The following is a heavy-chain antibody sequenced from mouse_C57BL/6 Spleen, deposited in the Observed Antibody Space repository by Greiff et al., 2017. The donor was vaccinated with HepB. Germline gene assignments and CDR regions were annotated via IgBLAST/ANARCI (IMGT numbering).Heavy chain of an antibody. CDR1: GYSITSGYG. D-gene: IGHD1-2*01. CDR3: ARTARIKY. Sequence: EVKLLESGPGLVKPSQSLSLTCTVTGYSITSGYGWNWIRQFPGNKREWMGYISYSGSTNYNPSLKSRISITRDTSKNQFFLQLNSVTTEDTATYYCARTARIKYWGQGTTLTVSS. J-gene: IGHJ2*01. V-gene: IGHV3-2*02. CDR2: ISYSGST.